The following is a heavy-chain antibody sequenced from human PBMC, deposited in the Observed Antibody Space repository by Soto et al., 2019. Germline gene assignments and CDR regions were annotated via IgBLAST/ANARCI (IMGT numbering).Heavy chain of an antibody. CDR2: IHYSGST. D-gene: IGHD1-26*01. CDR1: GDSITSGDYF. Sequence: SETLSLTCTVSGDSITSGDYFWGWIRQPPGKGLEWIGYIHYSGSTYHNPSLKSRVTISVDTSKNQFSLKLSSVTAADTAVYYCARKRGATSNYYYGMDVWGQGTTVTVS. V-gene: IGHV4-39*01. CDR3: ARKRGATSNYYYGMDV. J-gene: IGHJ6*02.